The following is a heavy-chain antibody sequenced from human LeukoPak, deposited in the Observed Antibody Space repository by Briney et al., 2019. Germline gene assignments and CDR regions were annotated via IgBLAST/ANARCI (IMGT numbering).Heavy chain of an antibody. CDR1: SDSICSRY. CDR2: INYSGST. V-gene: IGHV4-59*11. D-gene: IGHD2/OR15-2a*01. CDR3: ARNRGLDS. J-gene: IGHJ4*02. Sequence: SETLSLTCTVSSDSICSRYWSWIRQPPGKGLEWIGYINYSGSTSCNPSLKSRVTISVDTSKNQFSLNLSSVTAADTAVYYCARNRGLDSWGQGTLVTVSS.